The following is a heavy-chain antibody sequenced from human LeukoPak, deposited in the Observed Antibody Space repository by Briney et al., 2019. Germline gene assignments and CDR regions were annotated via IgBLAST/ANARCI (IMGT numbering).Heavy chain of an antibody. D-gene: IGHD6-13*01. CDR2: MNPNSGNT. CDR1: GYIFTNYY. V-gene: IGHV1-8*03. J-gene: IGHJ1*01. Sequence: ASVKVSCKASGYIFTNYYMHWVRQATGQGLEWMGWMNPNSGNTGYAQKFQGRVTITRNTSISTAYMELSSLRSEDTAVYYCARNGEDGSWDAWGQGTLVTVSS. CDR3: ARNGEDGSWDA.